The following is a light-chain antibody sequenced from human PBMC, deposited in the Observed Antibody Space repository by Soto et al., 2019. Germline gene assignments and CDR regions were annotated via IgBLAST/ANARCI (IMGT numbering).Light chain of an antibody. CDR2: EVS. V-gene: IGLV2-14*01. CDR3: SSYTGGRTPFV. Sequence: QSALTQPASVSGCPGQSITISCTGTSSDVGTYNYVSWYQHLPGKAPKLLIFEVSSRPSGVSHRFCGSKSGNTASLTISGLQADDEGDYYCSSYTGGRTPFVFGIGTKVTVL. J-gene: IGLJ1*01. CDR1: SSDVGTYNY.